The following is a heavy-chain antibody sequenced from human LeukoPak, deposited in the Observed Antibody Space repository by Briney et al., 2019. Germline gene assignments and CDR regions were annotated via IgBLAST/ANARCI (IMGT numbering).Heavy chain of an antibody. CDR1: GYTFTGYY. V-gene: IGHV1-2*02. J-gene: IGHJ4*02. CDR2: INPNSGGT. Sequence: GASVKVSCKASGYTFTGYYMHWVRQAPGQGLELMGWINPNSGGTNYAQKFQGRVTMTRDTSISTAYMELSRLRSDDTAVYYCARSPSIVGATPDDYWGQGTLVTVSS. D-gene: IGHD1-26*01. CDR3: ARSPSIVGATPDDY.